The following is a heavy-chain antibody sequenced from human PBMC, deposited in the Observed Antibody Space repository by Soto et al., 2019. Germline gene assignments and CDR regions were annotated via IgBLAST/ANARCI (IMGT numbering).Heavy chain of an antibody. J-gene: IGHJ4*02. D-gene: IGHD2-15*01. CDR3: EHRRDCSGGSCLDY. Sequence: QITLKESGPTLVKPTQTLTLTCTFSGFSLSTSGVGVGWIRQPPGKALEWLALIYWDDDKRYSPSLKSRLTIPKDTSKNQVVLTMTNMDPVDTATYYCEHRRDCSGGSCLDYWGQGTLVTVSS. CDR1: GFSLSTSGVG. CDR2: IYWDDDK. V-gene: IGHV2-5*02.